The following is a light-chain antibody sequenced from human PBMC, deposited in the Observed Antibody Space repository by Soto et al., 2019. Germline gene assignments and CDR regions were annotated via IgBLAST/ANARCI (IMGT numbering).Light chain of an antibody. J-gene: IGLJ2*01. Sequence: QSALTQPRSVSGSPGQSVTISCTGTSSDVGGYNFVSWYQQPPGKAPKLVIYEVTERPSGVPDRFSGSKSGNTASLTISGRQTDDEGDFYCCSFSGTSHVVFGGGTKLTVL. V-gene: IGLV2-11*01. CDR3: CSFSGTSHVV. CDR1: SSDVGGYNF. CDR2: EVT.